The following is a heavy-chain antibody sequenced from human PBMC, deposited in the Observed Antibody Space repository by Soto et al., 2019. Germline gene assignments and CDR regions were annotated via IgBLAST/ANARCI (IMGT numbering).Heavy chain of an antibody. Sequence: GGSLRLSCAASGFTFSSYWMSWVRQAPGRGLEWVAHMSPDGSETYYADSVKGRCTISRDNAKNSVFLQMRSLRAEDTAVFYCARFLEVPALRYFDYWGQGTLVTVSS. D-gene: IGHD3-3*01. V-gene: IGHV3-7*05. CDR1: GFTFSSYW. CDR3: ARFLEVPALRYFDY. CDR2: MSPDGSET. J-gene: IGHJ4*02.